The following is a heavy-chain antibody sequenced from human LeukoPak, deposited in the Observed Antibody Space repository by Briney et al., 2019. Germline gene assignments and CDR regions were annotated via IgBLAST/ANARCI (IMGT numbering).Heavy chain of an antibody. V-gene: IGHV1-2*02. CDR1: GYTFTSYG. Sequence: GASVKVSCKASGYTFTSYGISWVRQAPGQGLEWMGWIHPNTGGTKFAQQFQGRVTMTRDTSSSTAYMELSSLTSADTTVYYCATEYKYDSSGANAFDIWGQGTMVTVSS. J-gene: IGHJ3*02. CDR3: ATEYKYDSSGANAFDI. D-gene: IGHD3-22*01. CDR2: IHPNTGGT.